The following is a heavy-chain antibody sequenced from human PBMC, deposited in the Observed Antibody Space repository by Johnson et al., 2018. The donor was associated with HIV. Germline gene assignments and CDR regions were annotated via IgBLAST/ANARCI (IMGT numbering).Heavy chain of an antibody. J-gene: IGHJ3*01. D-gene: IGHD6-19*01. Sequence: QMQLVESGGGLVKPGGSLRLSCAASGFIFSDNYMSWIRQAPGKGLEWVSYISSSGSTRYYADSVKGRFTISRDNAKNSLYLQMNNLRAEDTAVYYCARVPSSGWYFAFDLWGQGTMVTVAS. CDR3: ARVPSSGWYFAFDL. CDR2: ISSSGSTR. V-gene: IGHV3-11*04. CDR1: GFIFSDNY.